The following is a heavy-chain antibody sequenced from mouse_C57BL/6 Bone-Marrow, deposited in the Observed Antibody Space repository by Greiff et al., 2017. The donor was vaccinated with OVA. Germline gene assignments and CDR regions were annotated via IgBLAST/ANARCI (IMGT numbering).Heavy chain of an antibody. CDR1: GYSITSGYY. J-gene: IGHJ4*01. Sequence: EVKLEESGPGLVKPSQSLSLTCSVTGYSITSGYYWNWIRQFPGNKLEWMGYISYDGSNNYNPSLKNRISITRDTSKNQFFLKLNSVTTEDTATYYCARDGYYYAMDYWGQGTSVTVSS. V-gene: IGHV3-6*01. D-gene: IGHD2-2*01. CDR3: ARDGYYYAMDY. CDR2: ISYDGSN.